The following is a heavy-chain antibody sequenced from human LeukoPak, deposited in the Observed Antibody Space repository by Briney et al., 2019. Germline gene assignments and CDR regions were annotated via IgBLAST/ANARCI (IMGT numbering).Heavy chain of an antibody. V-gene: IGHV3-33*06. CDR1: GFTVSNSY. Sequence: PGGSLRLSCAASGFTVSNSYMSWVRQAPGKGLEGVAVIWYDGSNKYYADSVKGRFTISRDNSKNTLYLQMNSLRAEDTAVYYCAKDGKSYGDYSIDYWGQGTLVTVSS. J-gene: IGHJ4*02. CDR3: AKDGKSYGDYSIDY. CDR2: IWYDGSNK. D-gene: IGHD4-17*01.